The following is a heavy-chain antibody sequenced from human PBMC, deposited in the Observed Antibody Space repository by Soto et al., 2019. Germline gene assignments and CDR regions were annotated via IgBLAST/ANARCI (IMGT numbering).Heavy chain of an antibody. J-gene: IGHJ1*01. D-gene: IGHD3-3*01. CDR1: GFTFSSYA. V-gene: IGHV3-30*04. CDR3: AKQVDFWSGYYGYFQH. Sequence: VGSLRLSCAASGFTFSSYAMHWVRQAPGKGLQWLAMTSYDGINTYYADSVKGRFTISRDNSKNTLYLQMNSLRAEDTAVYYCAKQVDFWSGYYGYFQHWGQGTLVTVSS. CDR2: TSYDGINT.